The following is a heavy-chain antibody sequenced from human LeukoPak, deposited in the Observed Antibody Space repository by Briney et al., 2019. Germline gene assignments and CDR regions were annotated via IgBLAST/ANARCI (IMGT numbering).Heavy chain of an antibody. J-gene: IGHJ4*02. D-gene: IGHD1-7*01. CDR3: ARDKAGTTRGYFDY. CDR1: GFTFSSYG. Sequence: GGSLRLSCAASGFTFSSYGMHWVRQAPGKGLEWVAVIWYDGSNKYYADSVKGRFTISRDNSKNMLYLQMNSLRAEDTAVYYCARDKAGTTRGYFDYWGQGTLVTVSS. V-gene: IGHV3-33*01. CDR2: IWYDGSNK.